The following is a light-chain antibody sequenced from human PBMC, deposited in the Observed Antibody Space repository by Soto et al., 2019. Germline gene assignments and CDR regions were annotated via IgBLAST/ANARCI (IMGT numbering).Light chain of an antibody. J-gene: IGKJ2*01. Sequence: DIQMTQSPSTLSASVGDRVTITYRASQSISSWLAWYQQKPGKAPKLLIYKASSLESGVPSRFSGSGSGTEFTLTISSLQPDDFATYYCQQYNSYSPYTFGQGTKLAIK. V-gene: IGKV1-5*03. CDR3: QQYNSYSPYT. CDR1: QSISSW. CDR2: KAS.